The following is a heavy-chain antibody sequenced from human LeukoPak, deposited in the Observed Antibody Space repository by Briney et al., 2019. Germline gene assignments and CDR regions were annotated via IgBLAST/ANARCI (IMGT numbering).Heavy chain of an antibody. V-gene: IGHV3-53*01. D-gene: IGHD2-2*01. Sequence: GGSLRLSCAASGFTVSSNYMSWIRQAPGKGLEWVSVIYSSGSTYYADSVKGRFTISRDNSKNTLYLQMNSLRAEDTAVYYCAKVGTRPQLRDYWGQGTLVTVSS. CDR1: GFTVSSNY. J-gene: IGHJ4*02. CDR3: AKVGTRPQLRDY. CDR2: IYSSGST.